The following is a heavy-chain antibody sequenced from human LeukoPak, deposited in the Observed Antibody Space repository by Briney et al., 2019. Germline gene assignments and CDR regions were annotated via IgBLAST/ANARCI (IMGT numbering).Heavy chain of an antibody. CDR1: GGTFSSYA. Sequence: SVKVSCKASGGTFSSYAISWVRQAPGQGLEWMGRIIPIFGTANYAQKFQGRVTITTDESTSTAYMELSSLRSEDTAVYYCARGGQQLVHSNWFDPWGQGTLVTVSS. V-gene: IGHV1-69*05. CDR3: ARGGQQLVHSNWFDP. CDR2: IIPIFGTA. D-gene: IGHD6-13*01. J-gene: IGHJ5*02.